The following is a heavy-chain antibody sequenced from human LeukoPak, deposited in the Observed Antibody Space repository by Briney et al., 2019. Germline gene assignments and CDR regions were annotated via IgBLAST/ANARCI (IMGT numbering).Heavy chain of an antibody. CDR1: GFTFSTYS. CDR2: ISSGSSTI. J-gene: IGHJ4*02. D-gene: IGHD1-26*01. Sequence: PGGSLRLSCAASGFTFSTYSMNWVRQAPGKGLEWLSYISSGSSTIYYADSVKGRFTISRDNARNSLYLQMNGLRAEDTAVYYCARVTVGATADYFDYWGQGTLVTVPS. V-gene: IGHV3-48*01. CDR3: ARVTVGATADYFDY.